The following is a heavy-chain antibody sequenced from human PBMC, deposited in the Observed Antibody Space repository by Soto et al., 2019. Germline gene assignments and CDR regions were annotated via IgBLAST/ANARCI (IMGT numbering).Heavy chain of an antibody. CDR2: IYYSGST. Sequence: QVQLQESGPGLVKPSETLSLTCTVSGGSISSYYWSWIRQPPGKGLEWIGYIYYSGSTNYNPSLKSRATISVDTSKNQFSRKLCSVTAADAAFLACASRQERVAIPSGYWGQGPLVTVSS. J-gene: IGHJ4*02. D-gene: IGHD2-21*01. V-gene: IGHV4-59*01. CDR3: ASRQERVAIPSGY. CDR1: GGSISSYY.